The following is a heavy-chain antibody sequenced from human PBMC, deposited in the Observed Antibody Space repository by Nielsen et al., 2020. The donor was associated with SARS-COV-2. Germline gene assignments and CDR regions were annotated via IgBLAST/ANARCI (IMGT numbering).Heavy chain of an antibody. D-gene: IGHD1-1*01. J-gene: IGHJ4*02. CDR3: ARGDNWKMEGKDY. Sequence: SETLSLTCSVSGGSYWGWIRQPPGKGLEWIGTISYTGTTYYNPSLKSRVTISVHTSENQFSLKLISVTAADTAVYYCARGDNWKMEGKDYWGQGTLVTVSS. CDR1: GGSY. V-gene: IGHV4-39*07. CDR2: ISYTGTT.